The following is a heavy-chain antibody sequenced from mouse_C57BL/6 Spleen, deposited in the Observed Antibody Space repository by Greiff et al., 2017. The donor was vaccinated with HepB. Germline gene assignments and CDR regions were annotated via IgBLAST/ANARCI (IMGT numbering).Heavy chain of an antibody. V-gene: IGHV1-47*01. CDR1: GYTFTTYP. Sequence: VKLQESGAELVKPGASVKMSCKASGYTFTTYPIEWMKQNHGKSLEWIGNFHPYNDDTKYNEKFKGKATLTVEKSSSTVYLELSRLTSDDSAVYYCARGYYGNYGYYFDYWGQGTTLTVSS. J-gene: IGHJ2*01. CDR3: ARGYYGNYGYYFDY. D-gene: IGHD2-1*01. CDR2: FHPYNDDT.